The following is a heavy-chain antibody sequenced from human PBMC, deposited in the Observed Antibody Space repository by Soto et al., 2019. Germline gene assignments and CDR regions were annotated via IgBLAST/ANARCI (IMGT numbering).Heavy chain of an antibody. J-gene: IGHJ4*02. CDR3: AKVVVGATSQSDFDS. Sequence: SETLSLTCTVSGGSIANNNYFWGWVRQPPGKGLEWIGSAAYSGGTYKNPSLKSRVTVSVDTSKNQFSLKLTSVTAADTAVYYCAKVVVGATSQSDFDSWGQGTLVTVSS. V-gene: IGHV4-39*01. CDR2: AAYSGGT. CDR1: GGSIANNNYF. D-gene: IGHD2-15*01.